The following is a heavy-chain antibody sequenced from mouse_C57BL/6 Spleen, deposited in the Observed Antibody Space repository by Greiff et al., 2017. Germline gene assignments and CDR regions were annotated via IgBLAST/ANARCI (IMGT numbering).Heavy chain of an antibody. CDR2: IYPGDGDT. D-gene: IGHD2-3*01. CDR3: AAYDGYYDY. CDR1: GYAFSSSW. J-gene: IGHJ2*01. Sequence: QVQLKESGPELVKPGASVKISCKASGYAFSSSWMNWVKQRPGKGLEWIGRIYPGDGDTKYNGKFKGKATLTADKSSSTAYMQLSSLTSEDSAVYFCAAYDGYYDYWGQGTTRTVSS. V-gene: IGHV1-82*01.